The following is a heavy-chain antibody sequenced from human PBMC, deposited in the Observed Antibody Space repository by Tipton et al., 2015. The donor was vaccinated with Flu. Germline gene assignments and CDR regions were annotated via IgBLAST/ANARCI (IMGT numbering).Heavy chain of an antibody. CDR1: EFTFRNYA. CDR2: ISGTGSST. D-gene: IGHD2-2*01. Sequence: SLRLPCEASEFTFRNYAMSWVRQAPGKGLEWVSAISGTGSSTHYADSVKGRFTISRDNSKNTLYLQMNSLRAEDTAIYYCERGGQLQLSDYWGQGTLVTVFS. CDR3: ERGGQLQLSDY. V-gene: IGHV3-23*01. J-gene: IGHJ4*02.